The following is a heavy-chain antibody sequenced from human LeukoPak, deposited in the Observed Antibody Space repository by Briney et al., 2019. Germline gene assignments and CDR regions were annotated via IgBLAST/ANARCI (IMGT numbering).Heavy chain of an antibody. CDR2: IYPGDSDT. CDR3: ARLSYYDSSGYYKGNLDY. J-gene: IGHJ4*02. D-gene: IGHD3-22*01. CDR1: GYSFTSYW. Sequence: GESLKISCKGSGYSFTSYWIGWVRQMPGKGLEWVGIIYPGDSDTRYSPSFQGQVTISADKSISTAYLQWSSLKASDTAMYYCARLSYYDSSGYYKGNLDYWGQGTLVTVSS. V-gene: IGHV5-51*01.